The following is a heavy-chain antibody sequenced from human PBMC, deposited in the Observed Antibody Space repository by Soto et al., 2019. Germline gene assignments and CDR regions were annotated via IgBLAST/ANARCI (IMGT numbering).Heavy chain of an antibody. J-gene: IGHJ6*02. Sequence: QVQLVQSGAEVKKPGSSVKVSCKASGGTFSSYAISWVRQAPGQGLEWMGGIIPIFGTANYAQKFQGRVTSTADESTSTASMELRSLRSEDTAVYYCASPYSSSFYYYGLDVWGQGTTVSVSS. CDR1: GGTFSSYA. CDR3: ASPYSSSFYYYGLDV. V-gene: IGHV1-69*12. D-gene: IGHD6-6*01. CDR2: IIPIFGTA.